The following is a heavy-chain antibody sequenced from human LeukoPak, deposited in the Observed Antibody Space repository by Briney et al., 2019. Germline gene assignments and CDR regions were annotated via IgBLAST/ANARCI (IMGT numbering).Heavy chain of an antibody. Sequence: SETLSLTCAVYGGSFSGYYWSWIRQPPGKGLEWIGEINHSGSTNYNPSLKSRVTISVDTSKNQFSLKLSSVTAADTAVYYCARHPRLGGFDYWGQGTLVTVSS. J-gene: IGHJ4*02. V-gene: IGHV4-34*01. CDR1: GGSFSGYY. CDR2: INHSGST. D-gene: IGHD3-16*01. CDR3: ARHPRLGGFDY.